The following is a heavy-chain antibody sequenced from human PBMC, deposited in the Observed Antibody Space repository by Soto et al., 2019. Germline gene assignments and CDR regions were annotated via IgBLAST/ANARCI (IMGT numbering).Heavy chain of an antibody. CDR1: GGYISSYY. J-gene: IGHJ4*02. V-gene: IGHV4-59*01. CDR3: ARGGGYDTMSDY. D-gene: IGHD5-12*01. CDR2: IYYSGST. Sequence: SETLSLTCAVSGGYISSYYWSWIRQPPGKGLEWIGYIYYSGSTNYNPSLKSRVTISVDTSKNQFSLKLSSVTAADTAVYYCARGGGYDTMSDYWGQGTLVTVSS.